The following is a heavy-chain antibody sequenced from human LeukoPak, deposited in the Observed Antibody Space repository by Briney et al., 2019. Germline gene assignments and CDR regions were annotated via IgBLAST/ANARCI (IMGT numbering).Heavy chain of an antibody. D-gene: IGHD1-26*01. J-gene: IGHJ5*02. CDR1: GGSFSGYY. CDR2: INHSGST. V-gene: IGHV4-34*01. Sequence: SETLSLTCAVYGGSFSGYYLSWIRQPPGKGLEWIGEINHSGSTNYNPSLKSRVTISVNTSKNHSSLKLSSVTAADTAVYYCASAIVGATGGNWFDPWGQGTLVTVSS. CDR3: ASAIVGATGGNWFDP.